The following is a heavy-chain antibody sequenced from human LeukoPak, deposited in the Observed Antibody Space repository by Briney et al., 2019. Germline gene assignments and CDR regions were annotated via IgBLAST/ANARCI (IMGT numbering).Heavy chain of an antibody. Sequence: SETLSLTCTVSGGSISGSSYYWGWIRQPPGKGLEWIGSIYYSGSTYYNPSLKSRVTISVDTSKNQFSLKLSSVTAADTAVYYCARHPTYYYDSSGYRDYWGQGTLVTVSS. J-gene: IGHJ4*02. D-gene: IGHD3-22*01. CDR3: ARHPTYYYDSSGYRDY. V-gene: IGHV4-39*01. CDR1: GGSISGSSYY. CDR2: IYYSGST.